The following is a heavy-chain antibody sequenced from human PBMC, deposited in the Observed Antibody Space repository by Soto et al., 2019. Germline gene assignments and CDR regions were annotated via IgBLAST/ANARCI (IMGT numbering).Heavy chain of an antibody. CDR2: IYYTGST. J-gene: IGHJ4*02. V-gene: IGHV4-31*02. CDR3: ARIEMASIK. CDR1: GASIRSGGYY. Sequence: SETLSLTXSVSGASIRSGGYYWSWLRQSPGKGLEWIGHIYYTGSTFYSPSLKSRLTISLDTSKNQFSLDLRSVTAADTAMYYCARIEMASIKWGRGTLVTVSS.